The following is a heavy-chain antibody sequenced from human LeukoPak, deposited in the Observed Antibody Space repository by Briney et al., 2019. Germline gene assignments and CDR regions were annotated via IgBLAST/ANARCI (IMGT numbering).Heavy chain of an antibody. D-gene: IGHD6-13*01. CDR3: ARQQLGCNTYFDY. V-gene: IGHV1-3*01. CDR2: INAGNGNT. CDR1: GYTFTSYA. J-gene: IGHJ4*02. Sequence: ASVKVSCKASGYTFTSYAMHWVRQAPGQRLEWMGWINAGNGNTKYSQKFQGRVTITRDTSASTAYMELSSLRSEDTAVYYCARQQLGCNTYFDYWGQGTLVTVSS.